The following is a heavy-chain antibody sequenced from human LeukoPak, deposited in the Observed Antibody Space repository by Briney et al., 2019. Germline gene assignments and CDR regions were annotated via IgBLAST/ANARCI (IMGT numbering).Heavy chain of an antibody. V-gene: IGHV3-15*01. CDR3: TTIPFNGYNYY. CDR2: IKSKTDGGTA. J-gene: IGHJ4*02. Sequence: PGGSLRLSCAASGFTFSNAWMSWVRQAPGKGLEWVGRIKSKTDGGTADYAAPVKGRFTISRDDSKNTLYLQMNSLKTEDTAVYYCTTIPFNGYNYYWGQGTLVTVSS. CDR1: GFTFSNAW. D-gene: IGHD5-24*01.